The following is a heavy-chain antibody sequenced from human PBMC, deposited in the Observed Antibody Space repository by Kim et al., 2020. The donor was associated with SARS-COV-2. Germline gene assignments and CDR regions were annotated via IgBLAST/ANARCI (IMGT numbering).Heavy chain of an antibody. CDR2: ISYDGSNK. CDR1: GFTFSSYA. Sequence: GGSLRLSCAASGFTFSSYAMHWVRQAPGKGLEWVAVISYDGSNKYYADSVKGRFTISRDNSKNTLYLQMNSLRAYDTAVYYCARGRSGSYKGPFDYWGQGTLVTVSS. J-gene: IGHJ4*02. D-gene: IGHD3-10*01. V-gene: IGHV3-30*04. CDR3: ARGRSGSYKGPFDY.